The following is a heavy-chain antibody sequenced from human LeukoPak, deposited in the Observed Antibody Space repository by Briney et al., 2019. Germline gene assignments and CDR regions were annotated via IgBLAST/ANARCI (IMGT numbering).Heavy chain of an antibody. J-gene: IGHJ4*02. D-gene: IGHD3-22*01. Sequence: PGGSLRLSCAASGFTFSSYSMNWVRQAPGKGLEWVSSISSSSSYIYYADSVKGRFTISRDNAKNSLYLQMNSLRAEDTAVYYXXXXXYYDSSGADYWGQGTLVTVSS. CDR2: ISSSSSYI. CDR1: GFTFSSYS. CDR3: XXXXYYDSSGADY. V-gene: IGHV3-21*01.